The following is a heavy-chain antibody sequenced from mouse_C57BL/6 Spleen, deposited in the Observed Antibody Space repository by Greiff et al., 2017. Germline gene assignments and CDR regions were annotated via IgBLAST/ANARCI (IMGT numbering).Heavy chain of an antibody. V-gene: IGHV5-4*01. CDR3: ARDTTGGVVDY. Sequence: EVQVVESGGGLVKPGGSLKLSCAASGFTFSSYAMSWVRQTPEKRLEWVATISDGGSYTYYPDNVKGRFTISRDNAKNNLYLQMSHLKSEDTAMYYCARDTTGGVVDYWGQGTSVTVSS. CDR1: GFTFSSYA. CDR2: ISDGGSYT. J-gene: IGHJ4*01. D-gene: IGHD1-1*01.